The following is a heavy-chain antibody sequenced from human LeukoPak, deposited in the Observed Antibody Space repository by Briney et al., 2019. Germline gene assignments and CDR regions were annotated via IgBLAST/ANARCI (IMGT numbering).Heavy chain of an antibody. Sequence: GGSLRLSCAASGFTFSDYYMSWIRQAPGKGLEWVSYISSSGSTIYYADSVKGRFTISRDNAKNSLYLQTNSLRAEDTAVYYCARDPSGSKYYDILAYYFDYWGQGTLVTVSS. CDR3: ARDPSGSKYYDILAYYFDY. V-gene: IGHV3-11*01. CDR1: GFTFSDYY. CDR2: ISSSGSTI. D-gene: IGHD3-9*01. J-gene: IGHJ4*02.